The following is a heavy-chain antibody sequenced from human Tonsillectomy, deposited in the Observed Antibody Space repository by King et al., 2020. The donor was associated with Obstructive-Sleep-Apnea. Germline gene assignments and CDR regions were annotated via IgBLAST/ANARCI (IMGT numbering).Heavy chain of an antibody. CDR3: ARGAFTVVTPFSL. Sequence: VQLQESGPGLVKPSQTLSLTCTVSGGSVSTGGYYWTWIRQHPGKGLEWVGCIYYSGSTYYNASLKSRVTISVDTSKNQFSLKLSSVTAADTAVYYCARGAFTVVTPFSLWGQGTLVTVSS. CDR1: GGSVSTGGYY. J-gene: IGHJ1*01. CDR2: IYYSGST. V-gene: IGHV4-31*03. D-gene: IGHD4-23*01.